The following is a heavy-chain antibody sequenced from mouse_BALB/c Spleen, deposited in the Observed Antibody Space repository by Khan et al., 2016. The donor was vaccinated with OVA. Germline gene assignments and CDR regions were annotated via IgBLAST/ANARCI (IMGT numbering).Heavy chain of an antibody. D-gene: IGHD1-2*01. CDR2: ISDLAYSI. CDR1: GFTFSDYG. CDR3: ARGGETAPFAY. Sequence: EVELVESGGGLVQPGGARKLSCAASGFTFSDYGMAWVRQAPGKGPEWVAFISDLAYSIYYADTVTGRFTISRENVKHTLYLEMSSMRSEDTARYYCARGGETAPFAYWGRGTLVTVSA. J-gene: IGHJ3*01. V-gene: IGHV5-15*02.